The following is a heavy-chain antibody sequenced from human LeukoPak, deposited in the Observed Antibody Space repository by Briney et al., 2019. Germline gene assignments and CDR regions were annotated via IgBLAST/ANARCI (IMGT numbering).Heavy chain of an antibody. CDR1: GFTFSDYY. V-gene: IGHV3-11*06. CDR3: ARDPVEWELLLDY. J-gene: IGHJ4*02. CDR2: ISSSSSYT. Sequence: GGSLRLSCAASGFTFSDYYMSWIRQAPGKGLEWVSYISSSSSYTNYADSVKGRFSISRDNARNSVYLQMASLRVEDTAVYYCARDPVEWELLLDYWGQGTLVTVSS. D-gene: IGHD1-26*01.